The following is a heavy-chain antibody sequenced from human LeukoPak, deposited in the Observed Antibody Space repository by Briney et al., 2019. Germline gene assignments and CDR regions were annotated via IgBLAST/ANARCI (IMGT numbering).Heavy chain of an antibody. CDR1: GVSISSSDYY. V-gene: IGHV4-30-4*08. Sequence: SQTLSLTCTVSGVSISSSDYYWSWIRQPPGKGLEWIGYIYYSGTTYYNPSLKSRVTISVDTSKNQFSLKLSSVTAADTAVYYCARDRGRDGTGTTMDWFGPWGQGTLVTVSS. CDR2: IYYSGTT. CDR3: ARDRGRDGTGTTMDWFGP. J-gene: IGHJ5*02. D-gene: IGHD1-1*01.